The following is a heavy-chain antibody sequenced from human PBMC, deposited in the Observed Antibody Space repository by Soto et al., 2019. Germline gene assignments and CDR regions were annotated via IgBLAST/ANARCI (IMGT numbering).Heavy chain of an antibody. V-gene: IGHV2-5*01. CDR3: AHRRPTVITPFDY. Sequence: QITLKESGPTLVEPTQTLTLTCTFSGFSLSTSGVGVGWIRQPPGQALEWLAFVNWNDNKRYTPSLNTRLTITKDTSTNQVVLTMTNMDSVDTGAYYCAHRRPTVITPFDYWGQGTLVTVSS. CDR2: VNWNDNK. CDR1: GFSLSTSGVG. J-gene: IGHJ4*02. D-gene: IGHD4-17*01.